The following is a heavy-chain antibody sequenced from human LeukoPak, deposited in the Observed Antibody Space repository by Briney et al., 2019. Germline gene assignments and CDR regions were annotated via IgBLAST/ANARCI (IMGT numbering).Heavy chain of an antibody. CDR2: IKEDGREK. J-gene: IGHJ4*02. CDR1: GFTFSTYW. Sequence: PGGSLRLSCAASGFTFSTYWMSWVRQAPGKGLEWVANIKEDGREKYYGDSVKGRFTISRDNAKNSLCLQMNSLRAEDTAVYYCARDSSGYQWGQGTLVTVSS. CDR3: ARDSSGYQ. D-gene: IGHD3-22*01. V-gene: IGHV3-7*01.